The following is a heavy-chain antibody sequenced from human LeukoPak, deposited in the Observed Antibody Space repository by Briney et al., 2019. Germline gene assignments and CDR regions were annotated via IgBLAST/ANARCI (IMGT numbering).Heavy chain of an antibody. CDR2: IYYSGST. CDR1: GGSISSGGYY. V-gene: IGHV4-31*03. D-gene: IGHD2-2*01. CDR3: ARKGLSVRYCSSTSCYGDAFDI. Sequence: SETLSLTCTVSGGSISSGGYYWSWIRQHPGKGLEWIGYIYYSGSTYYNPSLKSRVTISVDTSKNQFSLKLSSVTAADTAAYYCARKGLSVRYCSSTSCYGDAFDIWGQGTMVTVSS. J-gene: IGHJ3*02.